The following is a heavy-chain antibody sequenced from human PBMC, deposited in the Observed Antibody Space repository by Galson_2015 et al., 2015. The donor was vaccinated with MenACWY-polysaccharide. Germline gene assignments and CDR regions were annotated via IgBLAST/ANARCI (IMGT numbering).Heavy chain of an antibody. J-gene: IGHJ6*02. Sequence: SLRFSCAASGFTFRSYGMHWVRQAPGKGLEWVTLIYYDGSKKEYADSVKGRFTISRDDSENTVYLRMNSLRAEDTAVYYCARDGQASSPYSMDVWGQGTTVTVSS. V-gene: IGHV3-30*12. CDR2: IYYDGSKK. CDR1: GFTFRSYG. CDR3: ARDGQASSPYSMDV.